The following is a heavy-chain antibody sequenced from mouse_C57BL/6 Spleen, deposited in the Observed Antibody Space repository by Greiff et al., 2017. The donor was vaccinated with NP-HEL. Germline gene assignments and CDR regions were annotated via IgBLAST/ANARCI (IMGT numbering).Heavy chain of an antibody. CDR2: RSYSGST. CDR3: ARTARIKY. J-gene: IGHJ2*01. D-gene: IGHD1-2*01. CDR1: GYSITSGYG. Sequence: EVKLQESGPGLVKPSQSLSLTCTVTGYSITSGYGWNWIRQVPGNKREWMGDRSYSGSTNYNPSLKSRISITRDTSKNQFFLQLNSVTTEDTATYYCARTARIKYWGQGTTLTVSS. V-gene: IGHV3-2*02.